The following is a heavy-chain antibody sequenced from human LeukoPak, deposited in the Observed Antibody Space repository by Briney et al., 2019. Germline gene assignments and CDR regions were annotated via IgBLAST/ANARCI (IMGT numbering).Heavy chain of an antibody. V-gene: IGHV3-11*04. CDR3: ARDQPIGYNYGYPFDN. CDR1: GFTFGDYY. Sequence: GGSLRLSCAASGFTFGDYYMSWIRRAPGKGLEWVSYISSSGSTIYYADSVKGRFTISRDNAKNSLYLQMNNLRVEDTAVYYCARDQPIGYNYGYPFDNWGQGTLVTVSS. J-gene: IGHJ4*02. CDR2: ISSSGSTI. D-gene: IGHD5-18*01.